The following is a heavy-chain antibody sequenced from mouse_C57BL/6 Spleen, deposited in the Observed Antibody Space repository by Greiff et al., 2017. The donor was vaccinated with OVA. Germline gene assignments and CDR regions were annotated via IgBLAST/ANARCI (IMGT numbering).Heavy chain of an antibody. D-gene: IGHD1-1*01. CDR2: ISSGSSTI. V-gene: IGHV5-17*01. CDR1: GFTFSDYG. J-gene: IGHJ4*01. Sequence: EVQRVESGGGLVKPGGSLKLSCAASGFTFSDYGMHWVRQAPEKGLEWVAYISSGSSTIYYADTVKGRFTISRDNAKNTVFLQMNSLRSEDTAMYYCARGYYGSSRYYYAMDYWGQGTSVTVSS. CDR3: ARGYYGSSRYYYAMDY.